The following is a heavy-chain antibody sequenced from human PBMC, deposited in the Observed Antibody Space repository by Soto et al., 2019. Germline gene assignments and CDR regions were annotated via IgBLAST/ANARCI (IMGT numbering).Heavy chain of an antibody. J-gene: IGHJ6*02. Sequence: GASVKVSCKASGYTFTSYYMHWVRQAPGQGLEWMGIINPSGGSTSYAQKFQGRVTMTRDTSTSTVYMELSSLRSEDTAVYYCAREGVRGPPYYYYGMDVWGQGTTVTVSS. CDR3: AREGVRGPPYYYYGMDV. D-gene: IGHD3-10*01. CDR2: INPSGGST. CDR1: GYTFTSYY. V-gene: IGHV1-46*01.